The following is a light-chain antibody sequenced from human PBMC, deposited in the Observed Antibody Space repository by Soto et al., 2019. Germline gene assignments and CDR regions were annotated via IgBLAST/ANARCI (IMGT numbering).Light chain of an antibody. CDR2: DVS. CDR1: SSDVGGYNY. Sequence: QSALTQPASVSGSPGQSITISCTGTSSDVGGYNYVSWYQQHPGKAPKLMIYDVSNRPSGVSNRFSGSKSGNTASLTISGLQAEDEAEYYCSSDTSSSNLVVFGGGTKLTV. V-gene: IGLV2-14*01. J-gene: IGLJ2*01. CDR3: SSDTSSSNLVV.